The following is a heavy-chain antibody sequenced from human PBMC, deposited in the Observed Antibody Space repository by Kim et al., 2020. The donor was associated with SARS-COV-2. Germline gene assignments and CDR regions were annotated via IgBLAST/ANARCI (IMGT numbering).Heavy chain of an antibody. CDR2: ISYDGSNK. D-gene: IGHD1-1*01. CDR1: GFTFSSYA. V-gene: IGHV3-30*04. J-gene: IGHJ4*02. CDR3: GTRGDFFDY. Sequence: GGSLRLSCAASGFTFSSYAMHWVRQAPGKGLEWVAVISYDGSNKYYADSVKGRFTISRDNSKNTLYLQMNSLRAEDTAVYYCGTRGDFFDYWGQGTLVTVSS.